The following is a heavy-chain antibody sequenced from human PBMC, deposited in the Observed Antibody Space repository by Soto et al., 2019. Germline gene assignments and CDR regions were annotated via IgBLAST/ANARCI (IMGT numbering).Heavy chain of an antibody. J-gene: IGHJ6*02. Sequence: HPGGSLRLSCAASGFTFSSSAMRWVRQAPGQGLEWVSSITYTGNTHYSDSVKGRFTISRDNSKNTLYLQMDSLRAEDTAVYYCAKLQHNSYYYVMDVWGQGTTVTVSS. CDR3: AKLQHNSYYYVMDV. CDR1: GFTFSSSA. V-gene: IGHV3-23*01. CDR2: ITYTGNT.